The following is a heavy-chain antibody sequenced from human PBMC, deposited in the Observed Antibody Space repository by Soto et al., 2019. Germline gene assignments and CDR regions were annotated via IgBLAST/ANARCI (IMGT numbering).Heavy chain of an antibody. J-gene: IGHJ6*02. CDR1: GYSISSGYY. Sequence: SETLSLTCAVSGYSISSGYYWGWIRRPPGKGLEWIGSIYHSGSTYYNPSLKSRVTISVDTSKNQFSLKLSSVTAADTAVYYCARSMVPEHSTWRPGMDVWGQGTTVTVSS. D-gene: IGHD3-10*01. CDR3: ARSMVPEHSTWRPGMDV. CDR2: IYHSGST. V-gene: IGHV4-38-2*01.